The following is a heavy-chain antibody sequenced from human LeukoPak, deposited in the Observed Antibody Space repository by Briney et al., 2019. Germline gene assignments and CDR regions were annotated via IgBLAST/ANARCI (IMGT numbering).Heavy chain of an antibody. CDR3: AKLYSSSDFDY. D-gene: IGHD6-6*01. V-gene: IGHV4-59*01. J-gene: IGHJ4*02. CDR2: IYYSGST. CDR1: GGSISSYY. Sequence: SETLSLTCTVSGGSISSYYWSWIRQPPGKGLEWIGYIYYSGSTNYNPPLKSRVTISVDTSKNQFSLKLSSVTAADTAVYYCAKLYSSSDFDYWGQGTLVTVSS.